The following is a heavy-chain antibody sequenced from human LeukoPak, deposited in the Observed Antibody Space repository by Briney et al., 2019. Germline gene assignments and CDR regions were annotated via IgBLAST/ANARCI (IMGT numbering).Heavy chain of an antibody. D-gene: IGHD2-15*01. CDR1: GFIVSTHY. CDR2: IYSGGST. Sequence: GGSLRLSCAASGFIVSTHYMSWVRQAPGKGLEWVSVIYSGGSTYYADSVKGRFTISRDNSKNTLYLQMNSLRAEDTAVYYCAKEGISEYCSGGSCPYYYYGMDVWGQGTTVTVSS. V-gene: IGHV3-53*01. J-gene: IGHJ6*02. CDR3: AKEGISEYCSGGSCPYYYYGMDV.